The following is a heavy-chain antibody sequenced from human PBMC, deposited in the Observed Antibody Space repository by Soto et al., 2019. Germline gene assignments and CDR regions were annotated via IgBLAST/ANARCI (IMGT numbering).Heavy chain of an antibody. D-gene: IGHD2-15*01. CDR3: ARGDIRPYCSGRSCPHFDY. Sequence: QVQLVQSGAEVKKPGSSVKVSCKASGGTFSSYAISWVRQAPGQGLEWMGGIIPIFGTANYAQKFQGRVTITADESTSTAYMELSSLRSEDTAVYYCARGDIRPYCSGRSCPHFDYWGQGTLVTVSS. V-gene: IGHV1-69*01. CDR1: GGTFSSYA. J-gene: IGHJ4*02. CDR2: IIPIFGTA.